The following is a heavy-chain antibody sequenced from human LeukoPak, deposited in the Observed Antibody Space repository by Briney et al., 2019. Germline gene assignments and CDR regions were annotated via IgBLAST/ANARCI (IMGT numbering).Heavy chain of an antibody. CDR2: MYYSGST. Sequence: SETLSLTCTVSGGSISSRSYYWGWIRQPPGKGLEWIGSMYYSGSTYYSPSLKSRVTISLDMSKKQISLKLRAVTAADTAVYYCASVVDSSLSDGYWGQGTLVTVSS. CDR3: ASVVDSSLSDGY. V-gene: IGHV4-39*01. J-gene: IGHJ4*02. CDR1: GGSISSRSYY. D-gene: IGHD2-2*01.